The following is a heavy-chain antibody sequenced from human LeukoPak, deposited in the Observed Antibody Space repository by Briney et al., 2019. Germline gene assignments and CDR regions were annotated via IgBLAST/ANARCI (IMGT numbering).Heavy chain of an antibody. CDR1: GFTFDDYG. V-gene: IGHV3-20*04. D-gene: IGHD6-13*01. CDR3: ARVLAIRAAAGTFDY. J-gene: IGHJ4*02. CDR2: INWNGSST. Sequence: GGSLRLSCAASGFTFDDYGMSWVRQAPGKGLEWVSGINWNGSSTGYADSVKGRFTISRDNAKNSLYLQMNSLRAEDTALYYCARVLAIRAAAGTFDYWGQGTLVTVSS.